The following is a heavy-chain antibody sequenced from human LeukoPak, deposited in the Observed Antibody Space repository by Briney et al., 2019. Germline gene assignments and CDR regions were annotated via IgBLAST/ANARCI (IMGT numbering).Heavy chain of an antibody. CDR1: GYSFTTYD. CDR3: AKNVRDTGTFDY. V-gene: IGHV1-8*01. Sequence: DSVKVSCKASGYSFTTYDINWVRQATGQGLEWMGWMNPNSGNTGYAQRFQGRVTMTRDTSISTAYMELNSLTSEDTAVYYCAKNVRDTGTFDYWGQGTLVTVSS. J-gene: IGHJ4*02. D-gene: IGHD5-18*01. CDR2: MNPNSGNT.